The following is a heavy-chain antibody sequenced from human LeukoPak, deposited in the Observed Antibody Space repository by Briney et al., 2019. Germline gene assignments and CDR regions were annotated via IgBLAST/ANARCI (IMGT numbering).Heavy chain of an antibody. D-gene: IGHD6-13*01. CDR3: ARRAAGTIDY. V-gene: IGHV4-39*01. J-gene: IGHJ4*02. Sequence: PSETLSLTCTVSGGSISSSSYYWGWIRQPPGKGLEWIGSIYYSGSTYYNPSLKSRVSISVDTSKNQFSLNLSSVTAADTAVYYCARRAAGTIDYWGQGTLVTVSS. CDR2: IYYSGST. CDR1: GGSISSSSYY.